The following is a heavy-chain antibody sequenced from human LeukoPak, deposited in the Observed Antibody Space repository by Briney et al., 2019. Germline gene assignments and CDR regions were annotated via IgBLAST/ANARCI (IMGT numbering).Heavy chain of an antibody. CDR2: IYSGGRT. V-gene: IGHV3-53*01. Sequence: GGSLRLSCAASEFTVSSSYMSWVRQASGKGLEWVSVIYSGGRTYYADSVKGRFTISRDNSKNSLYLQMNSLRAEDTAVYYCARHPRYSSGWYSYFDYWGQGTLVTVSS. CDR1: EFTVSSSY. D-gene: IGHD6-19*01. J-gene: IGHJ4*02. CDR3: ARHPRYSSGWYSYFDY.